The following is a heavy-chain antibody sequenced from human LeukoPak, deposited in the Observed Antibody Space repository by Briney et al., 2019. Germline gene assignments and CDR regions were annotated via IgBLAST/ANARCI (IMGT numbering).Heavy chain of an antibody. D-gene: IGHD1-26*01. CDR2: IWYDGSNK. J-gene: IGHJ4*02. CDR3: ARYSGSGYFDY. CDR1: GFTFSSYG. Sequence: PGGSLRLSCAASGFTFSSYGMHWVRQAPAKGLEWVAVIWYDGSNKYYADSVKGRFTISRDNSKNTLYLQMNSLRAEDTAVYYCARYSGSGYFDYWGQGTLVTVSS. V-gene: IGHV3-33*01.